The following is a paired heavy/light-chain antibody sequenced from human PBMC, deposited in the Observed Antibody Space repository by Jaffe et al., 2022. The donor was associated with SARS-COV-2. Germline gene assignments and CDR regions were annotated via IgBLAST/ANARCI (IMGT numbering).Heavy chain of an antibody. V-gene: IGHV3-30*04. CDR2: ISYDGSNK. CDR3: ARGAAPYSTTYYFDY. Sequence: QVQLVESGGGVVQPGRSLRLSCAASGFTFSSYAVHWVRQAPGKGLEWVAVISYDGSNKYADSVKGRFTISRDNSRNALYLQVNSLRTEDTAVYYCARGAAPYSTTYYFDYWGQGTLVTVSS. CDR1: GFTFSSYA. J-gene: IGHJ4*02. D-gene: IGHD6-13*01.
Light chain of an antibody. CDR3: QQYNNWPLP. CDR1: QSISNN. J-gene: IGKJ1*01. Sequence: EIVMTQSPATLSVSPGERATLSCRASQSISNNLAWYQQKPGQAPRLLIYGASSRATGIPARFSGSGSGTEFTLTISSLQSEDFAVYYCQQYNNWPLPFGQGTKVEIK. CDR2: GAS. V-gene: IGKV3-15*01.